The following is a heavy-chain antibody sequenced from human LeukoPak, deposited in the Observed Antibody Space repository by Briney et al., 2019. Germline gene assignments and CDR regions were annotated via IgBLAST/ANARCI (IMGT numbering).Heavy chain of an antibody. V-gene: IGHV3-9*01. D-gene: IGHD3-10*01. CDR1: GFTFDDYA. J-gene: IGHJ4*02. CDR3: AKASGGYGSGSCDY. Sequence: GGSLRLSRAASGFTFDDYAMHWVRQAPGKGLEWVSGISWNSGTLGCADSVKGRFTISRDNAKNSLYLQMDSLRAEDTAFYYCAKASGGYGSGSCDYWGQGTLVTVSS. CDR2: ISWNSGTL.